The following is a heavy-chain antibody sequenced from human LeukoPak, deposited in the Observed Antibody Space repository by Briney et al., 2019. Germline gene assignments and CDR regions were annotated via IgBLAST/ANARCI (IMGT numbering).Heavy chain of an antibody. CDR3: AKDKGNYFFDY. Sequence: GGSLRLSCAASGFTFSSYGMHWVRQAPGKGLEWVAFIRHDESNKYYADSVKGRFTISRDNSKNTLHLQMNSLKTEDTAIYYCAKDKGNYFFDYWGQGTLVTVSS. CDR2: IRHDESNK. CDR1: GFTFSSYG. J-gene: IGHJ4*02. V-gene: IGHV3-30*02.